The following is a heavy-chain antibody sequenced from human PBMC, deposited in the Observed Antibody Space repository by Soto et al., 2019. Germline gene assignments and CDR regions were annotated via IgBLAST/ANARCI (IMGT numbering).Heavy chain of an antibody. CDR1: GGSISSSNW. D-gene: IGHD5-12*01. Sequence: QVQLQESGPGLVKPSGTLSLTCAVSGGSISSSNWWSWVRQPPGKGLEWIGEIYHSGSTNYNPSRKSRVTISVDKSKNQFSLKLSSVPAADTAVYYCASLGVARTARSGYDPEWFDPWGQGTLVTVSS. CDR2: IYHSGST. CDR3: ASLGVARTARSGYDPEWFDP. V-gene: IGHV4-4*02. J-gene: IGHJ5*02.